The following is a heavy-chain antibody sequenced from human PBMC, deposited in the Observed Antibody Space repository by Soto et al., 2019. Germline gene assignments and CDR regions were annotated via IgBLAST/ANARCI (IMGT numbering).Heavy chain of an antibody. V-gene: IGHV3-11*01. CDR3: ARTARLVDY. Sequence: QVRLVKSGGGLIKPGGSLRLSCVASGFTFTDHYMSWIRQAPGKGLEWIAYMSPSGSGISYADSAKGRFTISRDNARNTVYLQMNTLRAEDTAVYYCARTARLVDYWGQGTLVTVSS. CDR1: GFTFTDHY. J-gene: IGHJ4*02. CDR2: MSPSGSGI.